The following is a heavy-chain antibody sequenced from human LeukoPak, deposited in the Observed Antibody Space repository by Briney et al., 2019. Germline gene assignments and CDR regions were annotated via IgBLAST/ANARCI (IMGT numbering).Heavy chain of an antibody. D-gene: IGHD6-19*01. CDR2: ISYDGRNK. CDR3: ANGYSSGWYPPDS. V-gene: IGHV3-30*18. J-gene: IGHJ4*02. Sequence: ISYDGRNKYYADSVKGRFTISRDNFKNTVYLQMNSLRAEDTAVYYCANGYSSGWYPPDSWGQGTLVTVSS.